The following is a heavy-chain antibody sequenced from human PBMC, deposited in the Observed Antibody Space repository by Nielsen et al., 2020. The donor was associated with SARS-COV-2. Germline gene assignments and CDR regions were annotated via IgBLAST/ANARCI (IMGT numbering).Heavy chain of an antibody. CDR1: GGSFSGYY. CDR2: INHSGST. CDR3: ARRSTTWAPFDY. D-gene: IGHD4-17*01. V-gene: IGHV4-34*01. J-gene: IGHJ4*02. Sequence: SETLSLTCAVYGGSFSGYYWSWIRQPPGKGLEWIGEINHSGSTNYNPSLKSRVTISVDTSKNQFSLKLSSVTAADTAVYYCARRSTTWAPFDYWGQGTLVTVSS.